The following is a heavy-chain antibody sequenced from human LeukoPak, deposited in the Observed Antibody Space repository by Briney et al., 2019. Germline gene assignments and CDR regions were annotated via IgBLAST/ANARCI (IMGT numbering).Heavy chain of an antibody. J-gene: IGHJ4*02. V-gene: IGHV3-33*01. D-gene: IGHD2-21*02. CDR3: AREFPDYYFDY. CDR1: GFTFSSYG. CDR2: IWYDGSNK. Sequence: PGRSLRLSCAASGFTFSSYGMHWVRQAPGKGLEWVAVIWYDGSNKYYADSVKGRFTISGDNSKNTLYLQMNSLRAEDTAVYYCAREFPDYYFDYWGQGTLVTVSS.